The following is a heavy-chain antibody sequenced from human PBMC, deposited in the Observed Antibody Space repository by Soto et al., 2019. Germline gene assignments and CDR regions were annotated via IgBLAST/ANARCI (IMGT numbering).Heavy chain of an antibody. CDR3: ARDLGRIAAGRDY. J-gene: IGHJ4*02. V-gene: IGHV1-2*02. CDR1: GYTFTGYY. D-gene: IGHD6-13*01. CDR2: INPNSGGT. Sequence: ASVKVSCKASGYTFTGYYMHWVRQAPGQGLEWMGWINPNSGGTNYAQKFQGRVTMTRDTSISTAYMELSRLRSDDTAVYYCARDLGRIAAGRDYWGQGTLVTVSS.